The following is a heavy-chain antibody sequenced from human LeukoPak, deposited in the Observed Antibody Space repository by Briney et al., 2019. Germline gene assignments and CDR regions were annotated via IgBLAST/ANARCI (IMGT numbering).Heavy chain of an antibody. Sequence: SETLSLTCTVSGGSIGSGYYWAWIRQPPGQGLEWIGSIHYGGTTHYNPSLQSRVTISADTSKNQFALDLRSVTAADTAVYYCTRDIGDFVSDFWGQGTLVTVSS. CDR3: TRDIGDFVSDF. D-gene: IGHD2-21*02. CDR2: IHYGGTT. V-gene: IGHV4-39*02. J-gene: IGHJ4*02. CDR1: GGSIGSGYY.